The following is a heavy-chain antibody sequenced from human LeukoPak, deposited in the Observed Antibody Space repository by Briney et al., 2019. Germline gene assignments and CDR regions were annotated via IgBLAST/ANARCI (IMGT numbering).Heavy chain of an antibody. Sequence: SETLSLTCAVYGGSFSGYYWSWIRQPPGKGLERIGEINHSGSTNYNPSLKSRVTISVDTSKNQFSLKLSSVTAADTAVYYCAEGTSYQDAFDIWGQGTMVTVSS. D-gene: IGHD2-2*01. V-gene: IGHV4-34*01. CDR3: AEGTSYQDAFDI. J-gene: IGHJ3*02. CDR1: GGSFSGYY. CDR2: INHSGST.